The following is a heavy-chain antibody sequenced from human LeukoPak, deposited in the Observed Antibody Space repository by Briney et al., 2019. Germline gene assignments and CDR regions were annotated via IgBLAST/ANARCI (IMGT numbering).Heavy chain of an antibody. Sequence: ASVKVSCKASGYTFTGYYMHWLRQAPGQGLEWMGWINPNSGGTNYAQKFQGRVTMTRDTSISTAYMELSRLRSDDTAVYYCARDRRYYDSSGSLDYWGQGTLVTVSS. V-gene: IGHV1-2*02. CDR3: ARDRRYYDSSGSLDY. CDR1: GYTFTGYY. J-gene: IGHJ4*02. CDR2: INPNSGGT. D-gene: IGHD3-22*01.